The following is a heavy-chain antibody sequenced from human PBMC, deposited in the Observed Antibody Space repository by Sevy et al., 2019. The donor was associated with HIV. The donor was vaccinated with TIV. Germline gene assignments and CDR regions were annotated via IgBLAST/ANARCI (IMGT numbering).Heavy chain of an antibody. Sequence: SETLSLTCTVSGGSISSYYWTWIRQSPGKGLECIGYLYYNGRTIYNPSLTSRVTISVDTSKNQFSLGLSSVTAADTAVHFCARAGGTTDWGMDVWGQGTTVTVSS. CDR2: LYYNGRT. J-gene: IGHJ6*02. CDR3: ARAGGTTDWGMDV. CDR1: GGSISSYY. V-gene: IGHV4-59*01. D-gene: IGHD1-1*01.